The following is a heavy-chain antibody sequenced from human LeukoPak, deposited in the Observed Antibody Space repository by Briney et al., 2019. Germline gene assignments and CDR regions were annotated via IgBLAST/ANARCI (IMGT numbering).Heavy chain of an antibody. J-gene: IGHJ6*03. CDR2: IIPIFGTA. Sequence: SVKVSCKASGGTFSSYAISWVRQAPGQGLEWMGRIIPIFGTANYAQKFQGRVTITTDESTSTAYMEPSSLRSEDTAVYYCATNRDCSGGSCYPYYYYYMDVWGKGTTVTVSS. CDR1: GGTFSSYA. D-gene: IGHD2-15*01. CDR3: ATNRDCSGGSCYPYYYYYMDV. V-gene: IGHV1-69*05.